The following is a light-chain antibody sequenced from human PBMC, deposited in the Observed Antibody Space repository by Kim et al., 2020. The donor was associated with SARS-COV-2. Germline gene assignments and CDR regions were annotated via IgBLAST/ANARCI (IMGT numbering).Light chain of an antibody. CDR3: QQYNSYQYT. V-gene: IGKV1-5*03. Sequence: SESLGDRVTVTFRASQSISSWLAWYQQKPGKAPKLLIYKASSLESGVPSRFSGSGSGTQFTLTISSLQPDDFATYYCQQYNSYQYTFGQGTKLEI. CDR2: KAS. CDR1: QSISSW. J-gene: IGKJ2*01.